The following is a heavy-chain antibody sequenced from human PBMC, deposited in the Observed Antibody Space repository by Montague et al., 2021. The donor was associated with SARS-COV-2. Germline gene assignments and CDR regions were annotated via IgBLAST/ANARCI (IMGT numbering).Heavy chain of an antibody. CDR3: ARDPIKCVPDYFDL. Sequence: SLRLSCAGSGFIFSDYSFHWVRQAPGKGLEWVALVSHDGNIKLYADSVKGRFTIYRDNSKNTLYLQMNSLRAEDAAVYYCARDPIKCVPDYFDLWGQGTLVTVSS. J-gene: IGHJ4*02. CDR1: GFIFSDYS. CDR2: VSHDGNIK. V-gene: IGHV3-30*04.